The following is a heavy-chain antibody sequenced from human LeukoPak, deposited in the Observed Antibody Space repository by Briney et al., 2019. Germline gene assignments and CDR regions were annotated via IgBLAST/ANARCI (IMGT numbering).Heavy chain of an antibody. D-gene: IGHD3-22*01. CDR3: AKDRGVFDSSGCALDY. CDR2: ISYDGSNK. V-gene: IGHV3-30*18. Sequence: GRSLRLSCAASGFTFSSYGMHWVRQAPGKGLEWVAVISYDGSNKYYADSVKGRFTISRDNSKNTLYLQMNSLRAEDTAVYYCAKDRGVFDSSGCALDYWGQGTLVTVSS. CDR1: GFTFSSYG. J-gene: IGHJ4*02.